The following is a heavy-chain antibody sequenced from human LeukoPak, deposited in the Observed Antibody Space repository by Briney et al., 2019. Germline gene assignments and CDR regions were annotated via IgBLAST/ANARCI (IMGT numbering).Heavy chain of an antibody. J-gene: IGHJ6*03. Sequence: GGSLRLSCAASGFTFSSYSMNWVRQAPGKGLEWVSSISSSSSCIYYADSVKGRFTISRDNAKNSLYLQVNSLRAEDTAVYYCAREGYSSGWYHYYYMDVWGKGTTVTVSS. CDR1: GFTFSSYS. D-gene: IGHD6-19*01. CDR2: ISSSSSCI. V-gene: IGHV3-21*01. CDR3: AREGYSSGWYHYYYMDV.